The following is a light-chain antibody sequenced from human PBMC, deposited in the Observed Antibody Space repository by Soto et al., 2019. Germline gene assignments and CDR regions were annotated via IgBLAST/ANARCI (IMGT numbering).Light chain of an antibody. CDR2: WAS. V-gene: IGKV4-1*01. J-gene: IGKJ1*01. CDR3: QQDYRPWT. Sequence: DIVMTQSPDSLAVSLGERATINCKSSQSVLYSSNNKNYLAWYQQKPGQPPKLLIYWASTRESGVPDRFSGSGSGTDFTLSISSLQAEDGAVYYCQQDYRPWTFGQGTKVELK. CDR1: QSVLYSSNNKNY.